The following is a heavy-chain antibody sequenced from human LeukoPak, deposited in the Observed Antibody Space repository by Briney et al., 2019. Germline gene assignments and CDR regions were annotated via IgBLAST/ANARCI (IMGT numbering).Heavy chain of an antibody. CDR1: GYTFTSYG. CDR2: ISAYNGNT. CDR3: ARVLDPGPNVVVPAAIAY. Sequence: ASVKVSCKASGYTFTSYGISWVRQAPGQGLEWMGWISAYNGNTNYAQKLQGRVTMTTDTSTSTAYMELRSLRSDDTAVYYCARVLDPGPNVVVPAAIAYWGQGTLVTVSS. D-gene: IGHD2-2*01. V-gene: IGHV1-18*04. J-gene: IGHJ4*02.